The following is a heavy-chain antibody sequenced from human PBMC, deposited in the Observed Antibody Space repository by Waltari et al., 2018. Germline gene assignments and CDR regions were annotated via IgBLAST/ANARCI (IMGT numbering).Heavy chain of an antibody. D-gene: IGHD1-1*01. Sequence: QVQLLESGPGLVKPSETLSLPCSVFGGSIGINYWNWIRQPVGKGLEWLGRVYTSGNTDYNTSLKSRVTMSVDRARNLFSLILTSVTAADTAIYYCARDPRNHTFDVWGQGIAVIVSS. V-gene: IGHV4-4*07. CDR2: VYTSGNT. CDR1: GGSIGINY. J-gene: IGHJ3*01. CDR3: ARDPRNHTFDV.